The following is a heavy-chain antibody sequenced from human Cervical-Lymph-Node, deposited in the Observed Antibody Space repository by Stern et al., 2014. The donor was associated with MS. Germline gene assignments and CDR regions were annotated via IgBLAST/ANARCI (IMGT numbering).Heavy chain of an antibody. V-gene: IGHV2-5*02. CDR2: VYWDDDK. D-gene: IGHD3-3*02. Sequence: QVTLRESGPTLVKPTQTLTLTCTFSGFSFSTSGVGVGWIRQPPGKALEWLALVYWDDDKWYSPSLKSRLTITKDTSKNQVVLIMTNMDPVDTATYYCAHRDSIHYAMDVWGQGNTVTVSS. J-gene: IGHJ6*02. CDR3: AHRDSIHYAMDV. CDR1: GFSFSTSGVG.